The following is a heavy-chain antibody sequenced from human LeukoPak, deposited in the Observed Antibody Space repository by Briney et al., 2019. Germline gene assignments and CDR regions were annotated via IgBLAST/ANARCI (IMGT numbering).Heavy chain of an antibody. CDR1: GFTFSSYA. J-gene: IGHJ4*02. CDR2: INHSGST. CDR3: ARGRPPYDYYDSSGYYYPLYYFDY. V-gene: IGHV4-34*01. D-gene: IGHD3-22*01. Sequence: GSLRLSCAASGFTFSSYAMSWVRQAPGKGLEWIGEINHSGSTNYNPSLKSRVTISVDTSKNQFSLKLSSVTAADTAVYYCARGRPPYDYYDSSGYYYPLYYFDYWGQGTLVTVSS.